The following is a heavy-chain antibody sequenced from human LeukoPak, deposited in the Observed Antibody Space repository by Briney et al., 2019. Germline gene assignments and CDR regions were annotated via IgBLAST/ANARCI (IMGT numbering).Heavy chain of an antibody. CDR2: IYYSGST. V-gene: IGHV4-39*01. CDR3: ARPSGYSSGYFDY. CDR1: GGSISSSSYY. J-gene: IGHJ4*02. Sequence: SETLSLTCTVSGGSISSSSYYWGWIRQPPGKGLEWIGSIYYSGSTYYNPSLKSRVTISVDTSKNQFSLKLSSVTAADTAVCYCARPSGYSSGYFDYWGQGTLVTVSS. D-gene: IGHD6-19*01.